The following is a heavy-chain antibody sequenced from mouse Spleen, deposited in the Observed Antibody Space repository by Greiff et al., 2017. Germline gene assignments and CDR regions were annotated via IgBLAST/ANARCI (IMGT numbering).Heavy chain of an antibody. CDR1: GYSITSGYY. Sequence: EVKLMESGPGLVKPSQSLSLTCSVPGYSITSGYYWNWIRQFPGNKLEWMGYISYDGSNNYNPSLKNRISITRDTSKNQFFLKLNSVTTEDTATYYCARKRYGNYGGYAMDYWGQGTSVTVSS. V-gene: IGHV3-6*01. J-gene: IGHJ4*01. D-gene: IGHD2-10*02. CDR2: ISYDGSN. CDR3: ARKRYGNYGGYAMDY.